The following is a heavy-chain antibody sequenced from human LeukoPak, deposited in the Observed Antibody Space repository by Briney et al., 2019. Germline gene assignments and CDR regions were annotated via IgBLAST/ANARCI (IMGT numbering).Heavy chain of an antibody. CDR1: GGSFSGYY. CDR3: ARDEYSGSYYGYYYYMDV. D-gene: IGHD1-26*01. V-gene: IGHV4-59*10. J-gene: IGHJ6*03. Sequence: SETLSLTCAVYGGSFSGYYWSWIRQPPGKGLEWIGRIYTSGSTNYNPSLKSRVTMSVDTSKNQFSLKLSSVTAADTAVYYCARDEYSGSYYGYYYYMDVWGKGTTVTVSS. CDR2: IYTSGST.